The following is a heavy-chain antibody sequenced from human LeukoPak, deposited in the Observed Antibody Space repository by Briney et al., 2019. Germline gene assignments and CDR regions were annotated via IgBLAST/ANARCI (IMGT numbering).Heavy chain of an antibody. CDR2: MNPNSGNT. Sequence: ASVKVSCKASGYTFTSYDINWVRQATGQGLEWMGWMNPNSGNTGYAQKFQGRVTMTRDTSISTAYMELSRLRSDDTAVYYCARDHRIAVAGTGRFHYWGQGTLVTVSS. CDR3: ARDHRIAVAGTGRFHY. D-gene: IGHD6-19*01. CDR1: GYTFTSYD. V-gene: IGHV1-8*01. J-gene: IGHJ4*02.